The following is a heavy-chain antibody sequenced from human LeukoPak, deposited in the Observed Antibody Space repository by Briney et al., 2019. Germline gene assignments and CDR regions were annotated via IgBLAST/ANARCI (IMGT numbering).Heavy chain of an antibody. CDR3: ARDPLYAN. CDR2: INHSGST. CDR1: GGSFSGYY. V-gene: IGHV4-34*01. D-gene: IGHD3-16*01. J-gene: IGHJ4*02. Sequence: SETLSLTCAVYGGSFSGYYWSWIRQPPGKGLEWIGEINHSGSTNYNPSLKSRVTISVDTSKNQFSLKLSSVTAADTAVYYCARDPLYANWGQGTLVTVSS.